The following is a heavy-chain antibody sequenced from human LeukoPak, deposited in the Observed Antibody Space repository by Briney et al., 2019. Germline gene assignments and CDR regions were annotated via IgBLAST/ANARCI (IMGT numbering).Heavy chain of an antibody. D-gene: IGHD3-16*01. Sequence: GGSLRLSCAASGFTFSSYAMSWVRQAPGKGLEWVSGIRGNGVTTYYADSVKGRFTISRDNSKNTLYLQMSSLGAEDTAVYFCAKDDAWGRYQDWGQGTLVTVSS. CDR2: IRGNGVTT. CDR1: GFTFSSYA. CDR3: AKDDAWGRYQD. V-gene: IGHV3-23*01. J-gene: IGHJ1*01.